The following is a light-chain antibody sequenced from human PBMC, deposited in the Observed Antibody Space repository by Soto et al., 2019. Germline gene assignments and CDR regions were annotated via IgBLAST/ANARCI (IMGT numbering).Light chain of an antibody. CDR2: SNH. V-gene: IGLV1-44*01. J-gene: IGLJ2*01. CDR3: AVWDDSLNGRV. CDR1: SSSIGSNT. Sequence: QSVLTQPPSASGTPGQRVTISCSGSSSSIGSNTVNWYQQLPGTAPKLLIFSNHQRPSGVPDRFSGSKSGTSASLAISGLQSDDEADYYCAVWDDSLNGRVFGGGAKLTVL.